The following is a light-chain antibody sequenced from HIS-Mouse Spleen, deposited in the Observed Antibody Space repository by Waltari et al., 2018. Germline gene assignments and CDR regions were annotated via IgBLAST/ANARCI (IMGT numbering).Light chain of an antibody. CDR1: SSDVGGYNY. J-gene: IGLJ2*01. CDR3: SSYTSSSFNVV. CDR2: DVS. Sequence: QSALTQPASVSGSPGQSITISCTCSSSDVGGYNYVSWYQQHPGKAPKLMIYDVSKRPSGVSNRFSGSKSGNTASLTISGLQAEDEADYYCSSYTSSSFNVVFGGGTKLTVL. V-gene: IGLV2-14*03.